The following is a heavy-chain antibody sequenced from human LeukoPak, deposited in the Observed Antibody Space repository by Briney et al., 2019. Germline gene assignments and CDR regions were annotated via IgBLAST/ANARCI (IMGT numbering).Heavy chain of an antibody. V-gene: IGHV1-2*02. CDR1: GYAFTGYY. Sequence: GASVKVSCKASGYAFTGYYMHWVRQAPGQGLEWMGWINPNSGGTNYAQKVQDRVTMTRDTSISTAYMELSRLRSDDTAVYYCARSAAGPYGWFDPWGQGTLVTVSS. J-gene: IGHJ5*02. CDR3: ARSAAGPYGWFDP. D-gene: IGHD6-13*01. CDR2: INPNSGGT.